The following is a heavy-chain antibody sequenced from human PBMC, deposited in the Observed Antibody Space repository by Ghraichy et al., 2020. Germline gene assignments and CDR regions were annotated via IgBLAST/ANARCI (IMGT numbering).Heavy chain of an antibody. Sequence: GGSLRLSCAASGFTFTNYYMTWVRQAPGKGLEWVANIKEDGSDKFYLDSVKGRFTISRDNAKNSLYLQMNSLRAEDTAVYYCARDGEMTTVTTGFDYWGQGTLVTVSS. J-gene: IGHJ4*02. CDR2: IKEDGSDK. D-gene: IGHD4-11*01. CDR1: GFTFTNYY. V-gene: IGHV3-7*03. CDR3: ARDGEMTTVTTGFDY.